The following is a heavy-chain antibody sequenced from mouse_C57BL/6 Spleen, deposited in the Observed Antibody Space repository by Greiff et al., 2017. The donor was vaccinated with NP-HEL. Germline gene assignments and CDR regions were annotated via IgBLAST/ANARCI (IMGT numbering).Heavy chain of an antibody. CDR3: ARGDYYYGSEYFDY. Sequence: EVQRVESGGGLVQPGGSLKLSCAASGFTFSDYYMYWVRQTPEKRLEWVAYISNGGGSTYYPDTVKGRFTISRDNAKNTLYLQMSRLKSEDTAMYYCARGDYYYGSEYFDYWGQGTTLTVSS. CDR1: GFTFSDYY. V-gene: IGHV5-12*01. J-gene: IGHJ2*01. CDR2: ISNGGGST. D-gene: IGHD1-1*01.